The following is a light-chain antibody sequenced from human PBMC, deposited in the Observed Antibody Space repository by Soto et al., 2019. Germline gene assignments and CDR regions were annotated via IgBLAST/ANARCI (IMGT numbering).Light chain of an antibody. Sequence: QAVVTQPPSVSAAPGQKVTISCSGSSSTIGTNYVSWYQHLPGTTPKLLINENDRRPSGIPDRFSGSKTGTSATLAITGLQTGDEAEYFCATWDTSLKGVVFGGGTKLTVL. J-gene: IGLJ2*01. CDR2: END. V-gene: IGLV1-51*01. CDR3: ATWDTSLKGVV. CDR1: SSTIGTNY.